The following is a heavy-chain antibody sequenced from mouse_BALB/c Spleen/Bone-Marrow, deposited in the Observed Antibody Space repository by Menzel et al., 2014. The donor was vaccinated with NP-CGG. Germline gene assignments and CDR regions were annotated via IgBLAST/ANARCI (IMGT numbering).Heavy chain of an antibody. J-gene: IGHJ4*01. CDR3: TRSRRAMDY. V-gene: IGHV1S81*02. D-gene: IGHD2-12*01. CDR1: GNTFTSYY. CDR2: INPSNGGT. Sequence: QVQLQQSGAELVKPGASVKLSCKASGNTFTSYYIYWVKQRPGQGLEWIGEINPSNGGTNFNEQFKSKATLTVDKSSSTAYMQLSSLTSEDSAVYYCTRSRRAMDYWGQGASVTISS.